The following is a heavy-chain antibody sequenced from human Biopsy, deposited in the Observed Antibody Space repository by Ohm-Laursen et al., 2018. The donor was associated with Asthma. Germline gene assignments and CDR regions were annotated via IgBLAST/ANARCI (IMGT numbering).Heavy chain of an antibody. CDR2: ISYDGSNK. V-gene: IGHV3-30*03. J-gene: IGHJ4*02. CDR3: ASQSSGPDFWSGYYYFDY. Sequence: SLRLSCAASGFTFSSYGMHWVRQAPGKGLGWVAVISYDGSNKYYADSVKGRFTISRDNSKNTLYLQMNSLRAEDTAVYYCASQSSGPDFWSGYYYFDYWGQGTLVTVSS. D-gene: IGHD3-3*01. CDR1: GFTFSSYG.